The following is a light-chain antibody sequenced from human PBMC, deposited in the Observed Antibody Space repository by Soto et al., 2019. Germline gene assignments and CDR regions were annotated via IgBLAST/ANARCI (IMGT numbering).Light chain of an antibody. Sequence: EIQMTQSPSSLSASVGDRVTITCRASQSISSYLNWYQQKPGKAPKLLIYAASSLQSGVPSRFSGSGSGTDFTLTISSLQPEDFATYYCQQSYSTPPFGQGTK. CDR1: QSISSY. CDR3: QQSYSTPP. J-gene: IGKJ1*01. V-gene: IGKV1-39*01. CDR2: AAS.